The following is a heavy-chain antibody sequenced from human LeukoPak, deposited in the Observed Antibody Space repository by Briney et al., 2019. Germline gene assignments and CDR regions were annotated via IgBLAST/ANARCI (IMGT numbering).Heavy chain of an antibody. D-gene: IGHD6-13*01. CDR2: IYYSGST. CDR3: ARDGQQLVHAFDI. J-gene: IGHJ3*02. CDR1: GVSISSSSYY. Sequence: PSETLSLTCTVSGVSISSSSYYWGWIRQPPGKGLEWIGSIYYSGSTYYNPSLKSRVTISVDTSKNQFSLKLSSVTAADTAVYYCARDGQQLVHAFDIWGQGTMVTVSS. V-gene: IGHV4-39*07.